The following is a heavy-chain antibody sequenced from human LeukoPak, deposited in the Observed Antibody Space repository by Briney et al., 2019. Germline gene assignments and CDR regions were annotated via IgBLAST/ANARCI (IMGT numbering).Heavy chain of an antibody. Sequence: PGGSLRLSCAASGFTFSSYEMNWVRQAPGRGLEWVSYISSSGSAIYYADSVRGRFTISRDNAKNSLSLQMNSLRAEDTAVYYCAGLRSGSYLDYWGQGTLVTVSS. V-gene: IGHV3-48*03. J-gene: IGHJ4*02. CDR1: GFTFSSYE. D-gene: IGHD1-26*01. CDR3: AGLRSGSYLDY. CDR2: ISSSGSAI.